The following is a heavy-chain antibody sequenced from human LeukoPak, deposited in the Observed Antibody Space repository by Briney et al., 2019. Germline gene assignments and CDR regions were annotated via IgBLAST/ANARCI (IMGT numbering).Heavy chain of an antibody. CDR1: GGSISSSTYY. CDR3: GRQSNGILDH. CDR2: IYYSGST. Sequence: SETLSLTCTVSGGSISSSTYYWGWIRQPPGKGLEWIGTIYYSGSTYYNPSLKSRVTISVDTSKNQFFLKLNSVTAADTAVYYCGRQSNGILDHWGQGTLVTVSS. V-gene: IGHV4-39*01. J-gene: IGHJ4*02. D-gene: IGHD4-4*01.